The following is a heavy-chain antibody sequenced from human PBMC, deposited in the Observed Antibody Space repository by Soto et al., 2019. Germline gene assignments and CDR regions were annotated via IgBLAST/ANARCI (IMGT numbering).Heavy chain of an antibody. J-gene: IGHJ5*02. CDR3: ARDLQAGDDNVNWFAP. V-gene: IGHV3-30-3*01. D-gene: IGHD1-1*01. CDR1: GFSISRSA. Sequence: QVQLVESGGGVVQPGRSLRLSCAASGFSISRSAMHWVRQAPGKGLAWVAVIAYDGSNKWYADSAKGRFTISRDNSKNTLYLDMSSLRAEDTAIYVCARDLQAGDDNVNWFAPWGQGTLVTVSS. CDR2: IAYDGSNK.